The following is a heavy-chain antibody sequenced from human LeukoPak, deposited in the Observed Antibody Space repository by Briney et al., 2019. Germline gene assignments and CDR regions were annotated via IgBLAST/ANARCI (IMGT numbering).Heavy chain of an antibody. J-gene: IGHJ4*02. V-gene: IGHV3-23*01. Sequence: PGGSLRLSCAASGFTFDSYAMNWVRQAPGKGLEWVSAISGSGGSTYYADSVKGRFTISRDNAKNSLYLQMNSLRAEDTAVYYCARTNSSSSGIFKDYWGQGTLVTVSS. D-gene: IGHD6-6*01. CDR3: ARTNSSSSGIFKDY. CDR2: ISGSGGST. CDR1: GFTFDSYA.